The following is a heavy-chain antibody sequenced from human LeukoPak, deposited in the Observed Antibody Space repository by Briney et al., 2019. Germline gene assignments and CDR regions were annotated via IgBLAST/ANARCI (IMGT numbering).Heavy chain of an antibody. V-gene: IGHV1-69*04. CDR3: ARDWRAIRFGELSLSYFDY. J-gene: IGHJ4*02. CDR2: IIPILGIA. CDR1: GGTFSSYT. D-gene: IGHD3-10*01. Sequence: SVKVSCKASGGTFSSYTISWVRQAPGQGLEWMGRIIPILGIANYAQKFQGRVTITADKSTSTAYMELSSLRSEDTAVYYCARDWRAIRFGELSLSYFDYWGQGTLVTVSS.